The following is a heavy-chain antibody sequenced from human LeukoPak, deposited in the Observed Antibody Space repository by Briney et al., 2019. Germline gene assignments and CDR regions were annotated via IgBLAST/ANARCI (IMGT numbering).Heavy chain of an antibody. D-gene: IGHD4-23*01. V-gene: IGHV3-74*01. J-gene: IGHJ4*02. CDR3: AREGRDYGGNPFDY. CDR2: INDDGSST. CDR1: GFTFSSYW. Sequence: GRSLRLSCAASGFTFSSYWMHWVRQAPGKGLVWVSRINDDGSSTTYADSVKGRFTISRDNAKNTLYLQMNSLRAEDTALYYCAREGRDYGGNPFDYWGQGTLVTVSS.